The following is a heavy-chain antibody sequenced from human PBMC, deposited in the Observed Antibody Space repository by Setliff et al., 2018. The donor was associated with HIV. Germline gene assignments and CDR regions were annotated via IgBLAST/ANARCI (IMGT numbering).Heavy chain of an antibody. V-gene: IGHV3-7*01. J-gene: IGHJ6*03. CDR3: AKARSEYQLMPWYYYMDV. CDR2: IRQDGSEK. D-gene: IGHD6-6*01. CDR1: GFTSSNAW. Sequence: GGSLRLSCVVSGFTSSNAWMSWVRQAPGKGLEWVANIRQDGSEKYYVDSVKGRFTISRDNSKKTLYLQMNSLRPEDTAVYHCAKARSEYQLMPWYYYMDVWGQGTTVTVSS.